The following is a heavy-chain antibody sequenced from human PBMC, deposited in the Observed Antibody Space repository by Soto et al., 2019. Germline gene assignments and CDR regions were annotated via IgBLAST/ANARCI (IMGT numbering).Heavy chain of an antibody. V-gene: IGHV2-5*02. CDR2: IYWDDDK. CDR3: PRLLLYQGGFDP. CDR1: GFSLTTSGVG. J-gene: IGHJ5*02. D-gene: IGHD2-2*01. Sequence: QITLKESGPTLVKPTQTLTLTCTFSGFSLTTSGVGVGWIRQPPGKALEWLALIYWDDDKRYIPSLKSRLTIPQATSKHQLVLTIANLDPMDTATYYCPRLLLYQGGFDPWGQGTLVTVSS.